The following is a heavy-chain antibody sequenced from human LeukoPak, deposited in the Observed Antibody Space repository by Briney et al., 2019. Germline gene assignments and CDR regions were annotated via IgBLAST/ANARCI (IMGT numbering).Heavy chain of an antibody. Sequence: ASVKVSCKASGYTFTRYGISWVRQAPGQGLEWMGWISAYNGNTNYAQKLQGRVTMTTDTSTSTAYMELRSLRSDDTAVYYCARDTPLMDRNSSSSRFDPWGQGTLVTVSS. V-gene: IGHV1-18*01. D-gene: IGHD6-6*01. CDR3: ARDTPLMDRNSSSSRFDP. CDR1: GYTFTRYG. CDR2: ISAYNGNT. J-gene: IGHJ5*02.